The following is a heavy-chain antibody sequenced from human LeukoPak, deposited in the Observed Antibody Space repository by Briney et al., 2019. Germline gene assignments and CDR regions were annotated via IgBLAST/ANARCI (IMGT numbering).Heavy chain of an antibody. CDR2: INPNSGGT. V-gene: IGHV1-2*02. CDR3: ARVLDCSSTSCPDY. Sequence: GASVNVSCKASGYTFTSYGISWVRQAPGQGLEWMGWINPNSGGTNYAQKFQGRVTMTRDTSISTAYMELSRLRSDDTAVYYCARVLDCSSTSCPDYWGQGTLVTVSS. D-gene: IGHD2-2*01. CDR1: GYTFTSYG. J-gene: IGHJ4*02.